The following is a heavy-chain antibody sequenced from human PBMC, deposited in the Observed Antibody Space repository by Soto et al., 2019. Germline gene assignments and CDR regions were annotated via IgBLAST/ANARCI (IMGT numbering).Heavy chain of an antibody. CDR2: IYPGDSDT. D-gene: IGHD3-22*01. CDR3: ARRPNFFDNSASPYRFDY. CDR1: GYRFGSSW. Sequence: PGESLKISCQGSGYRFGSSWIGWVRQVPGKGLGWMGIIYPGDSDTRYSPSFQGQVTISADKSINTAYLQWSSLQASDSAMYYCARRPNFFDNSASPYRFDYWGQGTLVTVSS. J-gene: IGHJ4*02. V-gene: IGHV5-51*01.